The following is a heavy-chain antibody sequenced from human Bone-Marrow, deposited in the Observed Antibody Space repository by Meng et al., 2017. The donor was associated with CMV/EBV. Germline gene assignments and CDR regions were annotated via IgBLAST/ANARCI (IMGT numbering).Heavy chain of an antibody. V-gene: IGHV1-2*02. CDR2: INPNSGGT. Sequence: ASVKVSCKASGYTFTGYYMHWVRQAPGQGLEWMGWINPNSGGTNYAQKFQGRVTMTRDTSISTAYMELSRLRSEDTAVYYCARANSVGAGYYYYGLNVWGRGTTVTVSS. D-gene: IGHD1-26*01. J-gene: IGHJ6*02. CDR1: GYTFTGYY. CDR3: ARANSVGAGYYYYGLNV.